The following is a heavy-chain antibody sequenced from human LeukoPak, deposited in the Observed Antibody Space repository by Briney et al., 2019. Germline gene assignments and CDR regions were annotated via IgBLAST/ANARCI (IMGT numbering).Heavy chain of an antibody. D-gene: IGHD6-19*01. J-gene: IGHJ4*02. V-gene: IGHV1-58*02. CDR3: AAGSGWYSPDY. CDR1: GFTLTSSP. CDR2: IVVGSGNT. Sequence: SVRVSCKASGFTLTSSPMQWVRQARGQHLEWIGWIVVGSGNTNYAQKFQERVTITRDMSTTTAHMELSSLRSEDTAVYYCAAGSGWYSPDYWGQGTLVTVSS.